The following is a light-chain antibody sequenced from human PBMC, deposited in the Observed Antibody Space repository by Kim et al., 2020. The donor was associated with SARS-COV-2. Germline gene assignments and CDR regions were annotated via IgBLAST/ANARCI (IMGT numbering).Light chain of an antibody. CDR2: QDI. CDR1: NLGGRY. Sequence: SYELTQPPSVSVSPGQTATIPCSGDNLGGRYVSWYQQRPGQTPVLVMYQDIERPSGIPDRFSGSNSGNTATLTISGTQAMDEADYYCQAWDNNAAIFGVGTQLTVL. J-gene: IGLJ2*01. V-gene: IGLV3-1*01. CDR3: QAWDNNAAI.